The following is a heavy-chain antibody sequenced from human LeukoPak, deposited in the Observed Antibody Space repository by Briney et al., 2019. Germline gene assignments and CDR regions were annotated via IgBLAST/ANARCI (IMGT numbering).Heavy chain of an antibody. J-gene: IGHJ4*02. CDR3: TTIAAAGQVDY. CDR2: ISSSSSTI. Sequence: GGSLRLSCAASGFTLSSYSMNWVRQAPGKGLEWVSYISSSSSTIYYADSVKGRFTISRDNAKNSLYLQMNSLRAEDTAVYYCTTIAAAGQVDYWGQGTLVTVSS. V-gene: IGHV3-48*01. CDR1: GFTLSSYS. D-gene: IGHD6-13*01.